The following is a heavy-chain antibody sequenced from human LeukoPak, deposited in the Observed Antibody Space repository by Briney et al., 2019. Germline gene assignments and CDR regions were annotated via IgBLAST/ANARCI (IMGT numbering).Heavy chain of an antibody. Sequence: GASVKVSCKASGYTFTGYYMHWVRQAPGQGLEWMGRINPNSGGTNYAQKFQGRVTMTRDTSISTAYMELSRLRSDDTAVYYCARDQDCSSTSCQGGLGNWFDPWGQGTLVTVSS. V-gene: IGHV1-2*02. CDR1: GYTFTGYY. CDR2: INPNSGGT. D-gene: IGHD2-2*01. J-gene: IGHJ5*02. CDR3: ARDQDCSSTSCQGGLGNWFDP.